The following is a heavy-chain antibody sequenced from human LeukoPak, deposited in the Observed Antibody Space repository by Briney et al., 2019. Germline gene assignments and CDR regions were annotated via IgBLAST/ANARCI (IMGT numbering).Heavy chain of an antibody. CDR1: GGTFSSYA. D-gene: IGHD6-13*01. CDR2: IIPMFNTT. Sequence: SVKVSCKASGGTFSSYAISWVRQAPGQGLEWMGGIIPMFNTTKYAQKFQDRVTITADKSTSTAYMELSSLRSEDTAVYYCAEGGIAPLNWFDPWGQGTLVTVSS. J-gene: IGHJ5*02. CDR3: AEGGIAPLNWFDP. V-gene: IGHV1-69*06.